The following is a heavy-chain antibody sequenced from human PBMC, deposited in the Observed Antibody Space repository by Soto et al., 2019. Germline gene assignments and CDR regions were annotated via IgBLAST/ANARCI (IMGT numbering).Heavy chain of an antibody. Sequence: EVQLVESGGDLVKPGGSLRLSCATSGFMFSSYTINWVRQAPGKGLEWVSSISSSSSYIYHADSVKGRFTISRDNAKNSLYLQMNSLRAEDTAVYYCARDRGSGWFAYWGQGTLVTVSS. CDR2: ISSSSSYI. CDR3: ARDRGSGWFAY. J-gene: IGHJ4*01. D-gene: IGHD6-19*01. CDR1: GFMFSSYT. V-gene: IGHV3-21*01.